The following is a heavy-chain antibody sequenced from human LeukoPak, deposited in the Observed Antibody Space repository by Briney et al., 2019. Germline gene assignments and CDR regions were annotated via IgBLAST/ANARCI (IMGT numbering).Heavy chain of an antibody. CDR3: ARVEAGYDILTGYYFFDY. CDR1: GFMFSSNW. V-gene: IGHV3-7*01. J-gene: IGHJ4*02. Sequence: GGSLRLSCAASGFMFSSNWMSWVRLAPGEGLEWVANIKQDGSEKYYVDSVKGRFTISRDNAKNSLYLQMNSLRAEDTAVYYCARVEAGYDILTGYYFFDYWGQGTLVTVSS. CDR2: IKQDGSEK. D-gene: IGHD3-9*01.